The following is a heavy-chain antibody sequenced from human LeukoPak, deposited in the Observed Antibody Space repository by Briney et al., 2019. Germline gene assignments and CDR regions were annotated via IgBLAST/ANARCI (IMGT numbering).Heavy chain of an antibody. CDR2: INPSGGST. CDR1: GYTFTSYY. J-gene: IGHJ3*02. D-gene: IGHD3-10*01. V-gene: IGHV1-46*01. CDR3: ARDPELGGHDAFDI. Sequence: ASVKVSCKASGYTFTSYYMHWVRQAPGQGREGMGVINPSGGSTSYAQKFQGRVTMTRDTSTSTVYMELSSLRSEDTAVYYCARDPELGGHDAFDIWGQGTMVTVSS.